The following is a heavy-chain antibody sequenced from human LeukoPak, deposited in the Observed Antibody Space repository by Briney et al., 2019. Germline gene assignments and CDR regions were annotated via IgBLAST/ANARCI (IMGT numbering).Heavy chain of an antibody. CDR2: IPYSGGST. CDR1: GFTFRNYA. Sequence: GGSLRLSCAASGFTFRNYAMSWVRQAPGKGPEWVSGIPYSGGSTYYADSVKGRFAISRDNSKNMLYLQMNSLRVEDTAVYYCAKDKQLWLRGSFDYWGQGTLVTVSS. J-gene: IGHJ4*02. D-gene: IGHD5-18*01. CDR3: AKDKQLWLRGSFDY. V-gene: IGHV3-23*01.